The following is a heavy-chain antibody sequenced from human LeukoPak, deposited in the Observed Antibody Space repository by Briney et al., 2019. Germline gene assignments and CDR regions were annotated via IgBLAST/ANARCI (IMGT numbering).Heavy chain of an antibody. CDR2: INPSGGST. D-gene: IGHD3-9*01. CDR1: GYTFTSYY. CDR3: ARGMTGYSPFDY. Sequence: ASVKVSCKASGYTFTSYYMHWVRQAPGQGLEWMGIINPSGGSTSYAQKLQGRVTMTTDTSTSTAYMELRSLRSDDTAVYYCARGMTGYSPFDYWGQGTLVTVSS. J-gene: IGHJ4*02. V-gene: IGHV1-46*01.